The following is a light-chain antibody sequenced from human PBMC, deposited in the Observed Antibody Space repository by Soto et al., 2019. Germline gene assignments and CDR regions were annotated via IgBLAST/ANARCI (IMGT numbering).Light chain of an antibody. V-gene: IGLV2-23*02. CDR1: SSDVAIYNL. Sequence: QSAPIQPASVSGSPGQSVTISCIGTSSDVAIYNLVSWYQQYPGKAPKLILYEVSKWPSGISHRFSGSKSGNTASLTISGLQAEDEADYYCCSFAGSRNWVFGGGTTLTVL. J-gene: IGLJ3*02. CDR3: CSFAGSRNWV. CDR2: EVS.